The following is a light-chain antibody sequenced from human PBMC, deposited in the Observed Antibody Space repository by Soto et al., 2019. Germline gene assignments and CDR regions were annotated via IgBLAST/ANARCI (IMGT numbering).Light chain of an antibody. V-gene: IGKV3-15*01. J-gene: IGKJ4*01. CDR1: QSVSSR. Sequence: EIVMTQSPATLSVSPGERATLSCRASQSVSSRLAWYQQKRGQAPRLLIYDASTRATGIPARFSGSGSGTEFNLTISSLQSEDFAVYYCQQHNNWPLTFGGGTKVDIK. CDR3: QQHNNWPLT. CDR2: DAS.